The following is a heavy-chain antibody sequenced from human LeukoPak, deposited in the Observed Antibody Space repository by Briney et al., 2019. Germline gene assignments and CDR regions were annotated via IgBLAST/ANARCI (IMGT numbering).Heavy chain of an antibody. CDR1: GFTFSSYA. J-gene: IGHJ4*02. CDR3: AKDHYGSGSLYWTGFDY. CDR2: ISGSGGST. Sequence: GGSLRLSCAASGFTFSSYAMSWVRQAPGKGLEWVSAISGSGGSTYYADSVKGRFTISRDNSKNTLYLQMNSLRAEDTAVYYCAKDHYGSGSLYWTGFDYWGQGTLVTVSS. V-gene: IGHV3-23*01. D-gene: IGHD3-10*01.